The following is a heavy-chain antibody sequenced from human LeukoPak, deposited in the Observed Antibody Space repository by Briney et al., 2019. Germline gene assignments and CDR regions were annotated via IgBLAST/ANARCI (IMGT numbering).Heavy chain of an antibody. CDR3: ARNYFDHVWEGYEIPNLFDP. V-gene: IGHV3-74*01. Sequence: GGSLRLSCAASGFTFTNYWMHWVRQVPGKGLMWLSRINRDGSRTDYADSVKGRFTISRDNAKNTLYLQMNSLRADDTAVYYCARNYFDHVWEGYEIPNLFDPRGQGTLVTVSS. CDR1: GFTFTNYW. CDR2: INRDGSRT. J-gene: IGHJ5*02. D-gene: IGHD3-16*01.